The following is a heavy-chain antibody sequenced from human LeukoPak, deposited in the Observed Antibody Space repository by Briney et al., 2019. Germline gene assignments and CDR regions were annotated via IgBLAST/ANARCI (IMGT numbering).Heavy chain of an antibody. CDR2: ISSSSSYI. CDR3: ARDSGDSSGYYFDAFDI. J-gene: IGHJ3*02. V-gene: IGHV3-21*01. D-gene: IGHD3-22*01. Sequence: PGGSLRLSCAASGFTFSSYSMNWVRQAPGKGLEWVSSISSSSSYIYYADSVKGRFTISRDNAKNSLHLQMNSLRAEDTAVYYCARDSGDSSGYYFDAFDIWGQGTMVTVSS. CDR1: GFTFSSYS.